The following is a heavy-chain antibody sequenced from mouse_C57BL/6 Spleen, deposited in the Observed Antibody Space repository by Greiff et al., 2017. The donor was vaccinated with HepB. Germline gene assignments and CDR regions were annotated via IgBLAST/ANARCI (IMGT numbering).Heavy chain of an antibody. CDR3: ARVGPGEHY. CDR1: GYAFSSSW. Sequence: QVQLQQSGPERVKPGASVKVSSKASGYAFSSSWRNWVKQRPGRGLEWIGRSYPGEGDTNYNGKFKGQATLTADKSSSTAYMQLNSLTSADSAVYFCARVGPGEHYWCQGTTPTVPS. V-gene: IGHV1-82*01. J-gene: IGHJ2*01. CDR2: SYPGEGDT.